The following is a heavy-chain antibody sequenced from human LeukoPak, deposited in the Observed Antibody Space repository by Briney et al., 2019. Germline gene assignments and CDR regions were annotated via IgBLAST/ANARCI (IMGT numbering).Heavy chain of an antibody. CDR2: IYFSGTT. D-gene: IGHD3-10*01. CDR1: GGSISSY. V-gene: IGHV4-59*01. Sequence: SETLSLTCTVSGGSISSYWSWIRQSPGKGLEWIGYIYFSGTTNYNPSLKSRLTITIDTSRDQFSLKLSSVTAADTAIYYCVSGGSYLTKWGQGTLVTVSS. CDR3: VSGGSYLTK. J-gene: IGHJ4*02.